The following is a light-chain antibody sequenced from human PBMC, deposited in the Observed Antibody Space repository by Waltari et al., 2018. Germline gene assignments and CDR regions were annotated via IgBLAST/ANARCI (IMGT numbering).Light chain of an antibody. V-gene: IGKV1-39*01. CDR2: AAS. CDR3: QQSYSTPCT. CDR1: QSISSY. Sequence: DIQMTQSPSSLSASVGDRVTIPCRASQSISSYLNWYQQKPGKAPKLLIYAASSLQSGVPSRFSGSGSGTDFTLSISSLQPEEFATYYCQQSYSTPCTFGQGTKLEIK. J-gene: IGKJ2*02.